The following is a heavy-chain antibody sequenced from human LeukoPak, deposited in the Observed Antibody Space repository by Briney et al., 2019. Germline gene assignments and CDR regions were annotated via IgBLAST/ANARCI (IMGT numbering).Heavy chain of an antibody. CDR1: GYSFTSYW. J-gene: IGHJ3*02. Sequence: GESLQISCKGSGYSFTSYWIGWVRQMPGKGLEWMGIIYPGDSDTRYSPSFQGQVTISADKSISTADLQWSSLKASDTAMYYCARYYYSSSGYSPNAFDIWGQGTMVTVSS. D-gene: IGHD3-22*01. V-gene: IGHV5-51*01. CDR2: IYPGDSDT. CDR3: ARYYYSSSGYSPNAFDI.